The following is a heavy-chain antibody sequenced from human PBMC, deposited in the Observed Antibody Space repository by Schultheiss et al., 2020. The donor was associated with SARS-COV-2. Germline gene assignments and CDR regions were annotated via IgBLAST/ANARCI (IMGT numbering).Heavy chain of an antibody. CDR1: GGSISSYY. Sequence: SQTLSLTCTVSGGSISSYYWSWIRQPPGKGLEWIGYMYYSGSTNYNPSLKSRVTISVDTSKDQFSLRLYSVSAADTAVYYCAREPMRIYGMDVWGQGTTVTVSS. V-gene: IGHV4-59*12. CDR2: MYYSGST. J-gene: IGHJ6*02. CDR3: AREPMRIYGMDV.